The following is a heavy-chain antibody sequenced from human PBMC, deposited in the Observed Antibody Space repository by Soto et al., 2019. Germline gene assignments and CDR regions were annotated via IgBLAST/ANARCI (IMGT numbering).Heavy chain of an antibody. V-gene: IGHV4-30-4*01. CDR1: GGSISSGDYY. J-gene: IGHJ4*02. D-gene: IGHD6-13*01. CDR3: AGLITSASSWSDYFDY. Sequence: QVQLQESGPGLVKPSQTLSLTCTVSGGSISSGDYYWSWIRQPPGKGLEWIGYIYYSGSTYYNPSLKSRVTISVDTSKNQFSLKLSSVTAADTAVYYCAGLITSASSWSDYFDYWGQGTLVTVSS. CDR2: IYYSGST.